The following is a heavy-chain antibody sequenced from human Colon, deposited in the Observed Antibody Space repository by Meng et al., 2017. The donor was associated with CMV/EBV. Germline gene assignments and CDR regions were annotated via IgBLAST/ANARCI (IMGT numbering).Heavy chain of an antibody. V-gene: IGHV1-2*02. D-gene: IGHD6-6*01. J-gene: IGHJ5*02. CDR1: GYTFTDYY. Sequence: GLRGQVGVEVKMHVQSVKFSCKGSGYTFTDYYMHWVRQATGQGLEWMGLINSNTGVKKYAQKFQNRITMTRDTSINTVYMQLSGLRSDDTAVYYCERVGGWIGSSSIFGWFDPWGQGTLVTVSS. CDR3: ERVGGWIGSSSIFGWFDP. CDR2: INSNTGVK.